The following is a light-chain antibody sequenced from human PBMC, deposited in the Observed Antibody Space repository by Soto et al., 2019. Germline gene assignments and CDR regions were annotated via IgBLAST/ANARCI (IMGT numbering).Light chain of an antibody. V-gene: IGLV2-23*02. Sequence: QSVLTQPASVSGSPGQSITISCTGTSSDVGSYNFVSWYQQHPGKAPKLMIYEVSKRPSGVSNGFSSSKSGNTASLTISGLQAEDEADYYCCSYAGSYTYVFGTGTKVTVL. CDR2: EVS. CDR1: SSDVGSYNF. CDR3: CSYAGSYTYV. J-gene: IGLJ1*01.